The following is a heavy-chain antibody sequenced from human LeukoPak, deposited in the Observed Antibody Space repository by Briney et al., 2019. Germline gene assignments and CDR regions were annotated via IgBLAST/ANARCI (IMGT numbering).Heavy chain of an antibody. J-gene: IGHJ6*03. CDR1: GPSIGSFY. CDR2: INYSGTT. D-gene: IGHD5-18*01. V-gene: IGHV4-59*08. Sequence: PSETLSLTCSVSGPSIGSFYWSWIRQPPGRGLEWVGSINYSGTTNYNPSLKSRVTMSIDTSKNQVSLKLSSVTAADTAVYYCALAMDTYYYYYYMDVWGKGTTVTVSS. CDR3: ALAMDTYYYYYYMDV.